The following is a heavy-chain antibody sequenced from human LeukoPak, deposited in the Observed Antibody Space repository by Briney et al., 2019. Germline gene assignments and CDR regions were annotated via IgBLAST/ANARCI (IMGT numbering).Heavy chain of an antibody. CDR2: IYYTGST. D-gene: IGHD6-13*01. CDR1: GDSISSSSYY. V-gene: IGHV4-39*01. J-gene: IGHJ4*02. Sequence: SETLSLTCTVSGDSISSSSYYWGWIRQPPGKGLEWIGSIYYTGSTYYNPSLKSRVTISVDTSKNQFSLNLTSVTAADTAVYYCARSTFSSNWNLWGQGTLVTVSS. CDR3: ARSTFSSNWNL.